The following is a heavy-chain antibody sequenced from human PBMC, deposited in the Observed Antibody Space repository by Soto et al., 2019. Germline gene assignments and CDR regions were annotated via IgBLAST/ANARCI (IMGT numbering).Heavy chain of an antibody. CDR2: IYSSGST. V-gene: IGHV4-59*01. J-gene: IGHJ4*02. CDR1: GGSISSYY. D-gene: IGHD5-18*01. CDR3: ARDHPHSYGVYYFDY. Sequence: PSETLSLTCTVSGGSISSYYLNWIRQSPGKGLEWIGYIYSSGSTHYNPSLQNRVTISIDTSENQVSLKVNSVTAADTAVYYCARDHPHSYGVYYFDYWGQGTPVTVSS.